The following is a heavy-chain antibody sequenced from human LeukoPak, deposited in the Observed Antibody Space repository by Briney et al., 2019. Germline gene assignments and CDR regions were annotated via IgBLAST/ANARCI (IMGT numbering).Heavy chain of an antibody. CDR2: IKQDGSEK. J-gene: IGHJ6*03. CDR1: GFTFSSYW. V-gene: IGHV3-7*01. CDR3: ASVAAAGTWPYYYYYMDV. D-gene: IGHD6-13*01. Sequence: PGGSLRLSCAASGFTFSSYWMSWVRQAPGKGLEWVANIKQDGSEKYYVNSVKGRFTISRDNAKNSLYLQMNSLRAEDTAVYYCASVAAAGTWPYYYYYMDVWGKGTTVTISS.